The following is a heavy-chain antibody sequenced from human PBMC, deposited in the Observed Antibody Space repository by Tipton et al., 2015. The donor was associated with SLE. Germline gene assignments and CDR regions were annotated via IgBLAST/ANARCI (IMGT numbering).Heavy chain of an antibody. CDR3: ARGSVVADDY. D-gene: IGHD2-15*01. Sequence: TLSLTCTVSGGSINSYYWTWIRQPPGKGLEWIGYIYYSGSTNYNPSLKSRVTISVDTSKKQISLKLTSVTAADTAVYYCARGSVVADDYWGQGTLVTVSS. CDR1: GGSINSYY. V-gene: IGHV4-59*01. J-gene: IGHJ4*01. CDR2: IYYSGST.